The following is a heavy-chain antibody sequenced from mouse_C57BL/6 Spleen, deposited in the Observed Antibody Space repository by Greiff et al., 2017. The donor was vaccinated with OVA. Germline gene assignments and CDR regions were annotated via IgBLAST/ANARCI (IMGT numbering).Heavy chain of an antibody. J-gene: IGHJ3*01. CDR2: INPNNGGT. CDR1: GYTFTDYY. V-gene: IGHV1-26*01. D-gene: IGHD1-1*01. Sequence: EVQLQQSGPELVKPGASVKISCKASGYTFTDYYMNWVKQSHGKSLEWIGDINPNNGGTSYNQKFKGKATLTVDKSSSTAYMELRSLTSEDSAVYYCARGPYYGSSLAWFAYWGQGTLVTVSA. CDR3: ARGPYYGSSLAWFAY.